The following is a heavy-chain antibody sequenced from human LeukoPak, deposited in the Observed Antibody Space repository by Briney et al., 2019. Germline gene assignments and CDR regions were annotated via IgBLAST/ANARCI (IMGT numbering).Heavy chain of an antibody. Sequence: GGSLRLSCAASGFTFSSYSMNWVRQAPGKGLEWVSSISSSSSYIYYADSVKGRFTISRDNAKNSLYLLMNSLRAEDTAVYYCARARQLYKHNWFDPWGQGTLVTVSS. D-gene: IGHD3-3*02. CDR3: ARARQLYKHNWFDP. V-gene: IGHV3-21*01. J-gene: IGHJ5*02. CDR1: GFTFSSYS. CDR2: ISSSSSYI.